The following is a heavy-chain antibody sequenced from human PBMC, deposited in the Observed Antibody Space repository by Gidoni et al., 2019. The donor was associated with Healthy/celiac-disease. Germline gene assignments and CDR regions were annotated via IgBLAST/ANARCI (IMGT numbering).Heavy chain of an antibody. Sequence: QLQLQESGPGLVKPSETLSLTCTVSGGSISRSSYYWGWIRQPPGKGLEWIGSIYYSGSTYYNPSLKSRVTISVDTSKNQFSLKLSSVTAADTAVYYCARTNSSGWPYYFDYWGQGTLVTVSS. CDR3: ARTNSSGWPYYFDY. J-gene: IGHJ4*02. CDR2: IYYSGST. V-gene: IGHV4-39*01. D-gene: IGHD6-19*01. CDR1: GGSISRSSYY.